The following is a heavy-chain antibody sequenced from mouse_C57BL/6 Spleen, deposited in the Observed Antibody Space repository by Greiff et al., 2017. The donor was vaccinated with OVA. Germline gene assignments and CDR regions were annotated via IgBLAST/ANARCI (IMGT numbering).Heavy chain of an antibody. CDR2: ISGGGGNT. J-gene: IGHJ4*01. V-gene: IGHV5-9*01. CDR1: GFTFSSYT. Sequence: SGGGLVKPGGSLKLSCAASGFTFSSYTMSWVRQTPEKRLEWVATISGGGGNTYYPDSVKGRFTISRDNAKNTLYLQMSSLRSEDTALYYCARQGDGYYFYAMDYWGQGTSVTVSS. CDR3: ARQGDGYYFYAMDY. D-gene: IGHD2-3*01.